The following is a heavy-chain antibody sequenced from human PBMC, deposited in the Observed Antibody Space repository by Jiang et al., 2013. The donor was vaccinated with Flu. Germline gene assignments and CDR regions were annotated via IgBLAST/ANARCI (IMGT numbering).Heavy chain of an antibody. V-gene: IGHV1-24*01. CDR3: ATDRYSGYDLYY. CDR2: PEDGET. J-gene: IGHJ4*02. D-gene: IGHD5-12*01. Sequence: PEDGETIYAQKFQGRVTMTEDTSTDTAYMELSSLRSEDTAVYYCATDRYSGYDLYYWGQGTLVTVSS.